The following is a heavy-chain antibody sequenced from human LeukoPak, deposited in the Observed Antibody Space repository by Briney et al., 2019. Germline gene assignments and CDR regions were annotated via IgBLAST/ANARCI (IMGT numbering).Heavy chain of an antibody. D-gene: IGHD6-13*01. Sequence: SQTLSLTCTVSGGSISSGGYYWSWLRQHPGKGLEWIGYIYYRRSTYYNPSLKSRVTISVDTSKNQFSLKLSSVTAADTAVYYCARDRIAAAGRGDWFDPWGQGTLVTVSS. J-gene: IGHJ5*02. CDR1: GGSISSGGYY. CDR3: ARDRIAAAGRGDWFDP. V-gene: IGHV4-31*03. CDR2: IYYRRST.